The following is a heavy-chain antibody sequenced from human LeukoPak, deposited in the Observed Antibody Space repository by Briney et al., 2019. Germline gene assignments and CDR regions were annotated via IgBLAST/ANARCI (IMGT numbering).Heavy chain of an antibody. Sequence: GGSLRLSCAASEFTFSSYWMSWVRQAPGKGLEWVANIKQDGSEKYYVDSVKGRFTISRDNAKNSLYLQMNSLRAEGTAVYYCARAAGGSYNDAFDIWGQGTMVTVSS. CDR3: ARAAGGSYNDAFDI. V-gene: IGHV3-7*01. CDR1: EFTFSSYW. CDR2: IKQDGSEK. D-gene: IGHD1-26*01. J-gene: IGHJ3*02.